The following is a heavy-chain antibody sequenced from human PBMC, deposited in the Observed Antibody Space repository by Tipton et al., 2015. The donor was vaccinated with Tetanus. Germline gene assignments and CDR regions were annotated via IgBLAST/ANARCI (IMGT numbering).Heavy chain of an antibody. CDR2: IYSGGST. Sequence: SLRLSCAASGFTVSSNYMSWVRQAPGKGLEWVSVIYSGGSTYYADSVKGRFTISRDNSKNTLYLQMNSLRAEDTAVYYCAREDYGDYYYYGMDVWGQGTTVTVSS. J-gene: IGHJ6*02. D-gene: IGHD4-17*01. V-gene: IGHV3-66*01. CDR3: AREDYGDYYYYGMDV. CDR1: GFTVSSNY.